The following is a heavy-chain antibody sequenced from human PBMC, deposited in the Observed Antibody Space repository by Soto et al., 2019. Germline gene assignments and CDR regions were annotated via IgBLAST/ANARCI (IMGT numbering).Heavy chain of an antibody. V-gene: IGHV1-8*01. CDR3: ARGGDYYYYMDV. Sequence: ASVKVSCKASGYTFTGYDINWVRQATGQGLEWMGWMNPNSGNTGYAQKFQGRVTMTRNTSISTAYMELSSLRSEDTAVYYCARGGDYYYYMDVWGKGTTVTVSS. CDR2: MNPNSGNT. J-gene: IGHJ6*03. CDR1: GYTFTGYD.